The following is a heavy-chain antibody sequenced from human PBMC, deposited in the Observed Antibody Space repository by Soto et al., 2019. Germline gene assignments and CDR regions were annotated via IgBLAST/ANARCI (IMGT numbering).Heavy chain of an antibody. D-gene: IGHD3-3*01. CDR1: GGSVSWYY. CDR2: INHSGST. J-gene: IGHJ6*02. Sequence: SETLSLTCAVYGGSVSWYYWTWLRQPPGKGLEWIGEINHSGSTDYNPALKSRVTMSVDTSKNQFSLRVTSVTAADTAVYYCERDRFNSWSHIYYGLDVWGQGTTVTVSS. CDR3: ERDRFNSWSHIYYGLDV. V-gene: IGHV4-34*01.